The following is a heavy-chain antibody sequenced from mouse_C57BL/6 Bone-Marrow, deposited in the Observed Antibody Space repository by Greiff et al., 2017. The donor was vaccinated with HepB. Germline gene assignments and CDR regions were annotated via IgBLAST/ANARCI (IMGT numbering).Heavy chain of an antibody. CDR3: AKDYSNFYYYAMDY. J-gene: IGHJ4*01. V-gene: IGHV1-7*01. Sequence: QVQLKQSGAELAKPGASVKLSCKASGYTFTSYWMHWVKQRPGQGLEWIGYINPSSGYTKYNQKFKDKATLTADKSSSTAYMQLSSLTYEDSAVYYCAKDYSNFYYYAMDYWGQGTSVTVSS. CDR2: INPSSGYT. CDR1: GYTFTSYW. D-gene: IGHD2-5*01.